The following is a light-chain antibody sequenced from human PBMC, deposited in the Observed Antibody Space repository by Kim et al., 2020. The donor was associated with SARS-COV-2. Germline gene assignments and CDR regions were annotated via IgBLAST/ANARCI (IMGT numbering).Light chain of an antibody. Sequence: QSALTQPASVSGSPGQSITISCTGTDSDVGGYNYVSWYQQHPGNAPKLIIYDVSNRPSGVSNRFSGSKSGNTASLTISGLQAEDEAHYYCTSYTISSTLVFGGGTQLTVL. V-gene: IGLV2-14*03. J-gene: IGLJ2*01. CDR2: DVS. CDR1: DSDVGGYNY. CDR3: TSYTISSTLV.